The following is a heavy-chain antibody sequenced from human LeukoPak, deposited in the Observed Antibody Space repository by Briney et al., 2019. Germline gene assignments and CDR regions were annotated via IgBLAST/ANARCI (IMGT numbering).Heavy chain of an antibody. D-gene: IGHD3-10*01. CDR2: IRYDGSNK. V-gene: IGHV3-30*02. CDR1: GFTFSSYG. Sequence: GESLRLSCAASGFTFSSYGMHWVRQAPGKGLEWVAFIRYDGSNKYYADSVKGGFTISRDNSKNTLYLQMNSLRAEDTAVYYCARGSILLWFGDMDVWGKGTTVTVSS. J-gene: IGHJ6*03. CDR3: ARGSILLWFGDMDV.